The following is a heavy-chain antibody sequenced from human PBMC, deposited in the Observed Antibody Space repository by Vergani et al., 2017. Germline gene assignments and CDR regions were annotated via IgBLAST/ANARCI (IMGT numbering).Heavy chain of an antibody. J-gene: IGHJ6*02. CDR1: GFTFSSYW. CDR3: ARDGAARYYYYYGMDV. Sequence: EVQLLESGGGLVQPGGSLRLSCAASGFTFSSYWMSWVRQAPGKGLEWVANIKQDGSEKYYVDSVKGRFTISRDNAKNSLYLQMNSLRAEDTAVYYCARDGAARYYYYYGMDVWGQGTTVTVSS. V-gene: IGHV3-7*01. D-gene: IGHD6-6*01. CDR2: IKQDGSEK.